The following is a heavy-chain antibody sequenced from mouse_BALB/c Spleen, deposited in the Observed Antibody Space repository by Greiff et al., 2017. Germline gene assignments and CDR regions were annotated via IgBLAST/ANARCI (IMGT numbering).Heavy chain of an antibody. CDR2: INPYNGDT. CDR3: GRRSGNYDWYFDV. Sequence: DVKLVESGPELVKPGASVKISCKASGYSFTGYFMNWVKQSHGKSLEWIGRINPYNGDTFYNQKFKGKATLTVDKSSSTAHMELLSLTSEDSAVYYCGRRSGNYDWYFDVWGAGTTVTVSS. J-gene: IGHJ1*01. V-gene: IGHV1-37*01. CDR1: GYSFTGYF. D-gene: IGHD2-1*01.